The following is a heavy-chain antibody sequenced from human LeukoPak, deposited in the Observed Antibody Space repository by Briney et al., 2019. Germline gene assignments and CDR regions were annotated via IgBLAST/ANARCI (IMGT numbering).Heavy chain of an antibody. CDR3: ANSAGGTYYLYFDY. CDR1: GFTFSSYA. J-gene: IGHJ4*02. CDR2: INGIGGFT. Sequence: GGSLRLSCAASGFTFSSYAMSWVPQAPGRGLEWVSSINGIGGFTYYADSERVRFTMSRDNSKNTLYLQMNSLRAEDTAIYYCANSAGGTYYLYFDYWGQGTLVTVSS. V-gene: IGHV3-23*01. D-gene: IGHD1-26*01.